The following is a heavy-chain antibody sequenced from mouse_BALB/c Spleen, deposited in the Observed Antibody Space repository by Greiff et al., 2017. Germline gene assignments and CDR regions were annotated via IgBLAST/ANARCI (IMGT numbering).Heavy chain of an antibody. CDR2: IRLKSNNYAT. J-gene: IGHJ4*01. CDR3: TREGNYYYYAMDY. V-gene: IGHV6-6*02. Sequence: DVHLVESGGGLVQPGGSMKLSCVASGFTFSNYWMNWVRQSPEKGLEWVAEIRLKSNNYATHYAESVKGRFTISRDDSKSSVYLQMNNLRAEDTGIYYCTREGNYYYYAMDYWGQGTSVTVSS. D-gene: IGHD2-1*01. CDR1: GFTFSNYW.